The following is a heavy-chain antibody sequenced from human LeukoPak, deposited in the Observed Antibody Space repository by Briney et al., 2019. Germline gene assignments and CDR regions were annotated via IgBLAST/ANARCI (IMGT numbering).Heavy chain of an antibody. V-gene: IGHV3-23*01. Sequence: GGSLRLSCAASGFTFSSYAMSWVRQAPGKGLEWVSAISGSGGSTYYADAVKGRFTISRDNSKNTLYLQMNSLRAEDTAVYYCANYDISGYFCVYWGQGTLVTVSS. J-gene: IGHJ4*02. D-gene: IGHD3-22*01. CDR2: ISGSGGST. CDR1: GFTFSSYA. CDR3: ANYDISGYFCVY.